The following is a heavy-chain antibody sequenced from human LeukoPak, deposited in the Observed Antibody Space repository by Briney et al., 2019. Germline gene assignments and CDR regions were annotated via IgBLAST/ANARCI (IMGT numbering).Heavy chain of an antibody. V-gene: IGHV1-69*05. J-gene: IGHJ3*02. CDR3: ATRPYYYDSSGFAFDI. Sequence: GSSVKVSCKASGGTFSSYANSWVRQAPGQGLEWMGGIIPIFGTANYAQKFQGRVTITTDESTSTAYMELSSLRSEDTAVYYCATRPYYYDSSGFAFDIWGQGTMVTVSS. CDR2: IIPIFGTA. D-gene: IGHD3-22*01. CDR1: GGTFSSYA.